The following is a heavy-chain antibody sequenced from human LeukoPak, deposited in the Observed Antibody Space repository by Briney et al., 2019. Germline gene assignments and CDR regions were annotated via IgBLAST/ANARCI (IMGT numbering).Heavy chain of an antibody. J-gene: IGHJ4*02. CDR1: GYTFTSYG. CDR2: ISAYNGNT. V-gene: IGHV1-18*01. Sequence: ASVKVSCKASGYTFTSYGISWVRQAPGQGLEWMGWISAYNGNTNYAQKLQARVTMTTDTSTSTAYMELRSLRSDDTAVYYCAREVTNYYDSSGYYYGRHYFDYWGQGTLVTVSS. D-gene: IGHD3-22*01. CDR3: AREVTNYYDSSGYYYGRHYFDY.